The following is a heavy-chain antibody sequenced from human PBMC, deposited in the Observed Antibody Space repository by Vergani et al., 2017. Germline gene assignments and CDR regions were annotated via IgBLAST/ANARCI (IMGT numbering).Heavy chain of an antibody. V-gene: IGHV4-59*01. D-gene: IGHD1-26*01. CDR2: IYYSGST. CDR3: ASAAKYSGSYYIGYFDY. Sequence: QVQLQESGPGLVKPSETLSLTCTVSGGSISSYYWSWIRQPPGKGLEWIGYIYYSGSTNYNPSLKSRVTISVDTSKNQFSLKLSSVTAADTAVYYCASAAKYSGSYYIGYFDYWGQGTLVTVSS. J-gene: IGHJ4*02. CDR1: GGSISSYY.